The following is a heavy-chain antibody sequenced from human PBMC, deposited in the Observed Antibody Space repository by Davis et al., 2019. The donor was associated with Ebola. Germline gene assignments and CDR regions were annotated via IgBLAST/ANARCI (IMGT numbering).Heavy chain of an antibody. CDR1: GYTFASYG. CDR3: ARAQFPTTSDH. CDR2: VSAYNGNT. D-gene: IGHD1-1*01. J-gene: IGHJ4*02. Sequence: AASVKVSCKASGYTFASYGINWVRQAPGQGLEWMGWVSAYNGNTNYAQKFQGRVTMTTDTSTSTAYMEVGSLRPDDTAVYYCARAQFPTTSDHWGQGTLVTVSS. V-gene: IGHV1-18*04.